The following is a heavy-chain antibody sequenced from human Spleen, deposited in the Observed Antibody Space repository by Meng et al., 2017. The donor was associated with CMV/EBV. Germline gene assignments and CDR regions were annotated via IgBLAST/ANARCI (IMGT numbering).Heavy chain of an antibody. Sequence: GESLKISCAASGFNLRTYALHWVRQAPGKGLEWVADISYDGRNTNYADSVKGRFTISRDNFKNTFHLQLSSLRPEDTAIYYCVRLNYYASGSHENFFDYWGQGSLVTVSS. CDR2: ISYDGRNT. J-gene: IGHJ4*02. D-gene: IGHD3-10*01. CDR1: GFNLRTYA. V-gene: IGHV3-30*04. CDR3: VRLNYYASGSHENFFDY.